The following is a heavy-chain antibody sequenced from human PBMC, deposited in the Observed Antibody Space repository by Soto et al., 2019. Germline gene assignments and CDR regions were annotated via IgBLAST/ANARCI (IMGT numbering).Heavy chain of an antibody. V-gene: IGHV4-39*01. CDR1: GGSVIISSYH. CDR2: VYYSGNT. Sequence: SETLSLTCTVSGGSVIISSYHWGWIRQPPGKGLEWIGTVYYSGNTYYNPSLKSRVTISVDTSKNQVSLKSSSVTAADTAVYYCARLIVATFKWFDSWGQGTLVTVSS. J-gene: IGHJ5*01. D-gene: IGHD5-12*01. CDR3: ARLIVATFKWFDS.